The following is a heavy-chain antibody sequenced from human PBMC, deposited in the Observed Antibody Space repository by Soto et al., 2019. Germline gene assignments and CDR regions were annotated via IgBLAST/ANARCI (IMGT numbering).Heavy chain of an antibody. V-gene: IGHV4-59*08. CDR2: IYFSGST. CDR1: GGSLSTYF. CDR3: ARHNSGHYCSGGSCYFWDY. Sequence: SETLSLTCTVSGGSLSTYFWSWIRQPPGKRLEWIGYIYFSGSTDYNPSLKSRVTISVDTSENQFSLRLSSVTAADTAVYYCARHNSGHYCSGGSCYFWDYWGQGTLVTVS. J-gene: IGHJ4*02. D-gene: IGHD2-15*01.